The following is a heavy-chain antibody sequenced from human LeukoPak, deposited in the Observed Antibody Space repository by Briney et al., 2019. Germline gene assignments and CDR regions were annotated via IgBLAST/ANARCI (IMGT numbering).Heavy chain of an antibody. CDR3: ARDDRLQGYRYYY. CDR2: ISYDGSNK. CDR1: GFTFSSYA. D-gene: IGHD3-16*02. V-gene: IGHV3-30*10. Sequence: GGSLRLSCAASGFTFSSYAMHWVRQAPGKGLEWVAVISYDGSNKYYTDSVKGRFTISRDNSKNTLYLQMNSLRAEDTAVYYCARDDRLQGYRYYYWGQGTLVTVSS. J-gene: IGHJ4*02.